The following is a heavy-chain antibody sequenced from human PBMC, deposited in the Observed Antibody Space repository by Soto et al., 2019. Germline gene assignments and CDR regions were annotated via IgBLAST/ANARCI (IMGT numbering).Heavy chain of an antibody. J-gene: IGHJ4*02. CDR2: LYYSGST. V-gene: IGHV4-59*08. Sequence: SETLSLTCTVSGGSISSYYWSWIRQPPGQGLEWIGYLYYSGSTNYNPSLRSRVTMSVDTSKSQFSLKLRSVTAADTAVYYCARSPRRYGDHGEFDYWGQGTLVTVSS. CDR3: ARSPRRYGDHGEFDY. CDR1: GGSISSYY. D-gene: IGHD4-17*01.